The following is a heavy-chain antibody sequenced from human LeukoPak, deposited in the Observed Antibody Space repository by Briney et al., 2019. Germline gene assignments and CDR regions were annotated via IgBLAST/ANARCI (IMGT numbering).Heavy chain of an antibody. Sequence: GGSLRLSCAASGFTFSSYWMHWVRQAPRKGLVWVSRINSDGSSTSYADSVKGRFTISRDNAKNTLYLQMNSLRAEDTAVYYCARGSGSYLDYWGQGTLVTVSS. J-gene: IGHJ4*02. D-gene: IGHD1-26*01. CDR3: ARGSGSYLDY. CDR1: GFTFSSYW. V-gene: IGHV3-74*01. CDR2: INSDGSST.